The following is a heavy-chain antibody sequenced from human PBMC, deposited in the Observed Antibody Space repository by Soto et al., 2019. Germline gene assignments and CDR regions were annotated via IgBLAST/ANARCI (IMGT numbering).Heavy chain of an antibody. Sequence: PGGSLTLSCAASGFTFSDYYMTWIRQAPGKGLEWVSYIDNSGTIKYYADSVKGRFTISRDNTKNSLSLQMKSLGAEDTAIYYCARIEGDCSGGSCYAGGFDYWGQGALVTVSS. CDR2: IDNSGTIK. CDR3: ARIEGDCSGGSCYAGGFDY. J-gene: IGHJ4*02. V-gene: IGHV3-11*01. CDR1: GFTFSDYY. D-gene: IGHD2-15*01.